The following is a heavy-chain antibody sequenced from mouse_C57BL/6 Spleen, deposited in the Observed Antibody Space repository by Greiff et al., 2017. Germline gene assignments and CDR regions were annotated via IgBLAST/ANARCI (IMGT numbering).Heavy chain of an antibody. CDR2: IYPGDGDT. Sequence: QVQLQQSGAELVKPGASVKISCKASGYAFSSYWMNWVKQRPGKGLEWIGQIYPGDGDTNYNGKFKGKATLTADKSSSTAYMQLSSLTSEDSAVYFCATAPHPYYDYDVDYWGQGTTLTVSS. D-gene: IGHD2-4*01. J-gene: IGHJ2*01. CDR1: GYAFSSYW. V-gene: IGHV1-80*01. CDR3: ATAPHPYYDYDVDY.